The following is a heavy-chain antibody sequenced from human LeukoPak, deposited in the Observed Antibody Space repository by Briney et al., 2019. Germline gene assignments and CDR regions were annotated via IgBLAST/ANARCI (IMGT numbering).Heavy chain of an antibody. V-gene: IGHV1-2*02. D-gene: IGHD1-26*01. J-gene: IGHJ3*02. CDR1: GYTFTGYY. CDR2: INPNSGGT. CDR3: ARTRVQWELLGAFVI. Sequence: ASVKVSCKASGYTFTGYYMHWVRQAPGQGLEWMGWINPNSGGTNYAQKFQGRVTMTRDTSISTAYMELSRLRSDDTAVYYCARTRVQWELLGAFVIWGQGTMVTVSS.